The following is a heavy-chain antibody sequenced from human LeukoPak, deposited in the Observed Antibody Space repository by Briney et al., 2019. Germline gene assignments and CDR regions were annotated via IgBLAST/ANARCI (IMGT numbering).Heavy chain of an antibody. CDR2: INPSGDST. D-gene: IGHD3-9*01. CDR1: GYIFTSYY. J-gene: IGHJ6*03. CDR3: ARIAWRPIIIFLLVIIHRSCYYYYMDV. V-gene: IGHV1-46*01. Sequence: ASVKVSCKASGYIFTSYYMHWVRQAPGQGLEWMGIINPSGDSTSYAQKFQGRVTMTRDTSTSTVYMELSSLRSEDTAVYYCARIAWRPIIIFLLVIIHRSCYYYYMDVWGKGTTVTVSS.